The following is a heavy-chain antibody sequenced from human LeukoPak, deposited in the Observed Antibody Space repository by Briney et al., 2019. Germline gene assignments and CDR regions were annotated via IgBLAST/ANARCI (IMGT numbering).Heavy chain of an antibody. CDR1: GGSISSSSYY. V-gene: IGHV4-39*07. Sequence: SETLSLTCTVSGGSISSSSYYWGWIRQPPGKGLEWIGSIYYSGSTYYNPSLKSRVTISVDTSKNQFSLKLSSVTAADTAVYYCARDGYHEGTFENWGQGTLVTVSS. D-gene: IGHD5-12*01. CDR3: ARDGYHEGTFEN. CDR2: IYYSGST. J-gene: IGHJ4*02.